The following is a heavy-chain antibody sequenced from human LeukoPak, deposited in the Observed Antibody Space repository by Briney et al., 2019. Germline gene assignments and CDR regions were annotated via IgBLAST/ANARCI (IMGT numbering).Heavy chain of an antibody. D-gene: IGHD5-24*01. V-gene: IGHV3-21*01. J-gene: IGHJ3*01. CDR1: GYIFSSYW. CDR2: ISTSSIYL. CDR3: ARDRQMGTIRNGFDV. Sequence: GESLKISFKGPGYIFSSYWLGWVRQAPGKGVEWVSSISTSSIYLYYADSVKGRFTVSKDNAKNPLFLRMSSLRAEDTALYYCARDRQMGTIRNGFDVWGQGTIVSVSS.